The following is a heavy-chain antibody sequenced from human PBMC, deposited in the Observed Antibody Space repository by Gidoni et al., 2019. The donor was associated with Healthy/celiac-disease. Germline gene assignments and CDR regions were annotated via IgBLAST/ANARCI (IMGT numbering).Heavy chain of an antibody. D-gene: IGHD3-3*01. CDR3: ARGVQPSLRFLEWLPYYYFDY. CDR1: GGTFSSYT. J-gene: IGHJ4*02. CDR2: IIPILGIA. Sequence: QVQLVQSGAEVKKPGSSVKVSCKASGGTFSSYTISWVRQAPGQGLEWMGRIIPILGIANYAQKFQGRVTITADKSTSTAYMELSSLRSEDTAVYYCARGVQPSLRFLEWLPYYYFDYWGQGTLVTVSS. V-gene: IGHV1-69*02.